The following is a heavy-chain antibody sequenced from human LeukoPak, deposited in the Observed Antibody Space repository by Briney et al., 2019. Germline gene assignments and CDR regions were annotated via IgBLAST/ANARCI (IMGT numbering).Heavy chain of an antibody. CDR3: TTDHRTIYGVVFPDY. J-gene: IGHJ4*02. Sequence: GGSLRLSCAASGFTFSSYAMHWVRQAPGKGLEWVGRIYYKSSGETADYAASVNGRFTISRDDSKDTVYLQMNSLKTEDTAVYYCTTDHRTIYGVVFPDYWGQGTLVTVSS. D-gene: IGHD3-3*01. V-gene: IGHV3-15*01. CDR2: IYYKSSGETA. CDR1: GFTFSSYA.